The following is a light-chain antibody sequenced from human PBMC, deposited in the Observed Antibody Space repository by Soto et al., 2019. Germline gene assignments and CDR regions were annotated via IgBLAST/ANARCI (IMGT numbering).Light chain of an antibody. J-gene: IGKJ2*01. CDR1: QRVSTN. V-gene: IGKV3-15*01. CDR3: QQYSDWPPTYT. Sequence: EIVMTQSPATLSVSPGERATLSCRASQRVSTNLAWYQQKPGQAPRLLIYGASTRATGIPGRFSGSGAETEFTLTLSNLQSEDFAVYYCQQYSDWPPTYTFGQGTKLEIK. CDR2: GAS.